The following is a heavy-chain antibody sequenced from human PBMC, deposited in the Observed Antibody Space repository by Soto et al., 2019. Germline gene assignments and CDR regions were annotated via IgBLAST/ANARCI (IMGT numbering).Heavy chain of an antibody. D-gene: IGHD3-3*01. V-gene: IGHV1-69*13. CDR2: IIPIFGTA. CDR3: ARDRGLFTIFGVVTYGMDV. CDR1: GGTFSSYA. J-gene: IGHJ6*02. Sequence: ASVKVSCKASGGTFSSYAISWVRQAPGQGLEWMGGIIPIFGTANYAQKFQGRVTITADESTSTAYMELSSLRSEDTAVYYCARDRGLFTIFGVVTYGMDVWGQGTTVTVSS.